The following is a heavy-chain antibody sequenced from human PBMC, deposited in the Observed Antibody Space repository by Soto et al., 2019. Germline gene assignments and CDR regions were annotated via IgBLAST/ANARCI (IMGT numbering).Heavy chain of an antibody. CDR2: ISYDGSNK. J-gene: IGHJ5*02. CDR3: ARAQYCSGGSCYSPWFDP. Sequence: QVQLVESGGGVVQPGRSLRLSCAASGFTFSSYAMHWVRQAPGKGLEWVAVISYDGSNKYYADSVKGRFTISRDNSKNTLYLKMNSLRAEDTAVYYCARAQYCSGGSCYSPWFDPWGQGTLVTVSS. V-gene: IGHV3-30-3*01. CDR1: GFTFSSYA. D-gene: IGHD2-15*01.